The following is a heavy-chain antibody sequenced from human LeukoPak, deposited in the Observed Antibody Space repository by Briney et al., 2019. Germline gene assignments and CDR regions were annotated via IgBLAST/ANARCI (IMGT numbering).Heavy chain of an antibody. Sequence: SQTLSLTCAISGDSVSSNSAAWGWVRQSPSRGLEWLGRAYYRSGWYNDYALSVESRITINPDTSKNQFSLKLSSVTAADTAVYYCAREPGLSEQRFDYWGQGTLVTVSS. CDR3: AREPGLSEQRFDY. J-gene: IGHJ4*02. D-gene: IGHD1/OR15-1a*01. CDR1: GDSVSSNSAA. CDR2: AYYRSGWYN. V-gene: IGHV6-1*01.